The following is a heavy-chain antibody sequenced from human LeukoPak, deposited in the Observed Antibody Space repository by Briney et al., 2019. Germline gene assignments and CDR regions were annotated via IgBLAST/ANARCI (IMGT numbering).Heavy chain of an antibody. D-gene: IGHD2-21*01. CDR1: GGSISSYY. J-gene: IGHJ4*02. CDR2: IYYSGST. Sequence: LETLSLTCTVSGGSISSYYWGWIRQPPGKGLEWIGYIYYSGSTNYNPSLKSRVTISVDTSKNQFSLKLSSVTAADTAVYYCARIVVGATYFDYWGQGTLVTVSS. V-gene: IGHV4-59*01. CDR3: ARIVVGATYFDY.